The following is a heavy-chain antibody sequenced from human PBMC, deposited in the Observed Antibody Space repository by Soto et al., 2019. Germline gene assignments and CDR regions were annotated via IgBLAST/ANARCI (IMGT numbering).Heavy chain of an antibody. CDR3: AGGTYSYFDF. J-gene: IGHJ4*02. CDR2: ISHSGTAI. Sequence: GGSLRLSCAAPGMTFSNLRMHWILQAPGRGLEWVSYISHSGTAIYQADSVRGRFTISRDNAKKSLFLQMNSLRDEDTAVYYCAGGTYSYFDFWGQGALVTVSS. CDR1: GMTFSNLR. D-gene: IGHD1-26*01. V-gene: IGHV3-48*02.